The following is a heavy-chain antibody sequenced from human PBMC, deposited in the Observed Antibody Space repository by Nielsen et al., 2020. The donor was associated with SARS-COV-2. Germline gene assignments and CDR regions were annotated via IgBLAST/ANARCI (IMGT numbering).Heavy chain of an antibody. J-gene: IGHJ4*02. CDR1: GGSISTGSHY. V-gene: IGHV4-61*03. D-gene: IGHD6-19*01. CDR2: IFYRGNT. Sequence: SETLSLTCIVSGGSISTGSHYWSWIRQPPGKGLEWIGYIFYRGNTNYKPSLKSRVTISVDTSKNHFSLKLSSVTAADTAVYFCARLHWHWLVDFWGQGSPVTVSS. CDR3: ARLHWHWLVDF.